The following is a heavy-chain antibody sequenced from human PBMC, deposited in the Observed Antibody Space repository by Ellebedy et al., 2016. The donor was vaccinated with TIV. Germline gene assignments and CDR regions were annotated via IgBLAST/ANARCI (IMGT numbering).Heavy chain of an antibody. CDR1: GFTFSSYY. Sequence: PGGSLRLSCEASGFTFSSYYMHWVRQAPGMGLVWVSHIRGDGSYTNYAGSVKGRFTTSRDNAKNTLYLEMNSLRVDDTAVYYCARQFDQPARWGQGTLVTVSS. J-gene: IGHJ4*02. CDR3: ARQFDQPAR. D-gene: IGHD3-9*01. CDR2: IRGDGSYT. V-gene: IGHV3-74*01.